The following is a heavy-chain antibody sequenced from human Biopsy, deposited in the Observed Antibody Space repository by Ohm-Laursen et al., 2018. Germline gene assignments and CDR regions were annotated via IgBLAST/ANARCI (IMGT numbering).Heavy chain of an antibody. V-gene: IGHV4-31*01. J-gene: IGHJ5*02. CDR2: ISNSANT. D-gene: IGHD3-22*01. Sequence: TLSLTCAVSGGSISSGGSYWSWIGQRPGKGLEWIGYISNSANTYYNPSLKNLTTISGDTSKNQFSLKLNSVTAADTAVYYCARGDYFDSNGYFRFDPWGQGTLVTVSS. CDR1: GGSISSGGSY. CDR3: ARGDYFDSNGYFRFDP.